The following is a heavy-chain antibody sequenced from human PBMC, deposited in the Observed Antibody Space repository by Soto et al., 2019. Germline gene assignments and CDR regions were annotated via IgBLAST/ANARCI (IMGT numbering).Heavy chain of an antibody. V-gene: IGHV3-72*01. CDR2: SRNKASSYTT. CDR3: ARVGGGSSWGN. D-gene: IGHD6-13*01. J-gene: IGHJ4*02. Sequence: EVQLVESGGGLVQPGGSLRLSCAASGFTLSDHYMDWVRQAPGKGMEWVGRSRNKASSYTTDYTASVKGRFTISRDDSKNSLFLQMNSLKTEDTAVYYCARVGGGSSWGNWGPGTLVTVSS. CDR1: GFTLSDHY.